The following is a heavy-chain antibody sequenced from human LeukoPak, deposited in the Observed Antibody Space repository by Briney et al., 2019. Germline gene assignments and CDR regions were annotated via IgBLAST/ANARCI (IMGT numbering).Heavy chain of an antibody. CDR1: GFTFSSYS. V-gene: IGHV3-21*01. D-gene: IGHD3-9*01. J-gene: IGHJ6*02. Sequence: GGSLRLSCAAPGFTFSSYSMNWVRQAPGKGLEWVSSISSSSSYIYYADSVKGRFTISRDNSKNTLYLQMSSLRAEDTAVYYCARDQGYFDSYMDVWGRGTTVTVSS. CDR3: ARDQGYFDSYMDV. CDR2: ISSSSSYI.